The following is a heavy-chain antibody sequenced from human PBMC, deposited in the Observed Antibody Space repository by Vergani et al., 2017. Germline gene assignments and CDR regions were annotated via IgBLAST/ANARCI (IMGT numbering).Heavy chain of an antibody. V-gene: IGHV3-11*01. J-gene: IGHJ6*03. CDR1: GFTFSDYY. Sequence: QVQLVESGGGLVKPGGSLRLSCAASGFTFSDYYMSWIRQAPGKGLEWVSYISSSGSTIYYADSVKGRFTISRDNAKNSLYLQMNSLRAEDTAVYYCAREREDYDSSGYWYYYYYMDVWGKGTTVTVSS. D-gene: IGHD3-22*01. CDR2: ISSSGSTI. CDR3: AREREDYDSSGYWYYYYYMDV.